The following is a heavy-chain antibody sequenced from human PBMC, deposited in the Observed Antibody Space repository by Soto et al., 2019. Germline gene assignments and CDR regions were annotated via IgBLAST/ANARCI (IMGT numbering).Heavy chain of an antibody. V-gene: IGHV4-34*01. CDR3: ARVFPYYYGSGSFPDYYYYGMDV. D-gene: IGHD3-10*01. J-gene: IGHJ6*02. CDR2: INHSGST. Sequence: SETLSLTCAVYGGSFSGYYWTWIRQPPGTGLEWIGEINHSGSTNYNPSLKSRVTISVDTSKNQFSLKLTSVTAADTAVYYCARVFPYYYGSGSFPDYYYYGMDVWGQGTTVTVSS. CDR1: GGSFSGYY.